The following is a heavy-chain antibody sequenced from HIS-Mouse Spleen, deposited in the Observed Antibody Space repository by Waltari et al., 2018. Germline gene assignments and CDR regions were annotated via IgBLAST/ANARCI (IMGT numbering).Heavy chain of an antibody. V-gene: IGHV4-39*07. J-gene: IGHJ2*01. CDR2: IYYSGST. CDR1: GGSISSSRYY. D-gene: IGHD6-13*01. Sequence: QLQLQESGPGLVKPSETLSLTCTVSGGSISSSRYYRGWIHQPPGKGLEWIGSIYYSGSTYYNPSLKSRVTISVDTSKNQFSLKLSSVTAADTAVYYCAREIPYSSSWYDWYFDLWGRGTLVTVSS. CDR3: AREIPYSSSWYDWYFDL.